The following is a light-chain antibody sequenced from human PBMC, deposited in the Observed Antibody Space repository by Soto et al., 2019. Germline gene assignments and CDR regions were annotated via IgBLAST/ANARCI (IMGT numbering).Light chain of an antibody. CDR2: VAS. J-gene: IGKJ1*01. CDR3: PQYGRSSRT. Sequence: EIVLTPSPGTLSLSPGERATLSCRASQSVSSSYLAWYQQKHGQDPRLLIYVASSRATGIPDMFSGSGSGRDFPLTISRLEPGEFAVYCCPQYGRSSRTFGQGTKVEIK. V-gene: IGKV3-20*01. CDR1: QSVSSSY.